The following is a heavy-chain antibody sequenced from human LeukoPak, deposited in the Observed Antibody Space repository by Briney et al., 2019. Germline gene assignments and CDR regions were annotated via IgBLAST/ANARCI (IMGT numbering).Heavy chain of an antibody. CDR1: GFTVSSNY. CDR2: ISSSSSTI. V-gene: IGHV3-48*04. Sequence: GGSLRLSCAASGFTVSSNYMSWVRQAPGKGLEWVSYISSSSSTIYYADSVKGRFTISRDNAKNSLYLQMNSLRTDDMALYYCAKDSGYSGSSGSFDYWGQGTLVTVSS. CDR3: AKDSGYSGSSGSFDY. J-gene: IGHJ4*02. D-gene: IGHD1-26*01.